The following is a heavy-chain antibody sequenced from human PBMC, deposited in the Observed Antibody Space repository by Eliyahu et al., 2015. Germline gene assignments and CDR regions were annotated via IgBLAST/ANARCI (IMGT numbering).Heavy chain of an antibody. CDR1: GGSISGYY. J-gene: IGHJ6*03. D-gene: IGHD6-6*01. CDR2: IHSNGNT. CDR3: AREYSSSSGRCMDV. V-gene: IGHV4-4*07. Sequence: QVQLQESGPGLVKPSETLSLTCNVSGGSISGYYWTWIRQPAGEGLEWIGRIHSNGNTNYNPSLKSRVTMSVDKSKNQFSLKLSSVTAADTAVYYCAREYSSSSGRCMDVWGKGSTVTVSS.